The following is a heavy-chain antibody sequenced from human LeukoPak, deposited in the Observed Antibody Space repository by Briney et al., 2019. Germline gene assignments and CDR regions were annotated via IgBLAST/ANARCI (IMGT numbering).Heavy chain of an antibody. Sequence: SVTVSCKASGGTFSSHAITWVRQAPGQGLEWVGRIIPVFDIINYAQKFQGRVTITADKSTSTAYMELSSLRSEDTAVYYCASPPILRNCGGDCYYYYGMDVWGQGTTVTVSS. D-gene: IGHD2-21*02. CDR2: IIPVFDII. J-gene: IGHJ6*02. CDR1: GGTFSSHA. CDR3: ASPPILRNCGGDCYYYYGMDV. V-gene: IGHV1-69*04.